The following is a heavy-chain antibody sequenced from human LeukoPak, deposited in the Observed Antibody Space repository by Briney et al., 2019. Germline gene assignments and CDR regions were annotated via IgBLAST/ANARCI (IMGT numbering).Heavy chain of an antibody. V-gene: IGHV1-18*01. CDR1: GYTFTSNG. J-gene: IGHJ3*02. Sequence: ASVKVSCKXSGYTFTSNGISWVRQAPGQGLEWMGWISAYNGNTNYAQKLQGRVTMTTDTSTSTAYMELRSLRSDDTAVYYCARDLISRWELPNDAFDIWGQGTMVTVSS. CDR2: ISAYNGNT. CDR3: ARDLISRWELPNDAFDI. D-gene: IGHD1-26*01.